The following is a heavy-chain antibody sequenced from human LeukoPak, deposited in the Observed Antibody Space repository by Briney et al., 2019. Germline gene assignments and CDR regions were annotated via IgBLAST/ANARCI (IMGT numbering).Heavy chain of an antibody. D-gene: IGHD3-9*01. CDR1: GLIFSSHW. CDR2: ISDDGRST. V-gene: IGHV3-74*01. Sequence: PGGSLRLSCTASGLIFSSHWMHWVRQAPGKGLAWVSHISDDGRSTNYADSVKGRFTISRDNAKNTLYLQMNGLRAEDTAVYYCARPGTTGYYNYWGQGTLATVSS. CDR3: ARPGTTGYYNY. J-gene: IGHJ4*02.